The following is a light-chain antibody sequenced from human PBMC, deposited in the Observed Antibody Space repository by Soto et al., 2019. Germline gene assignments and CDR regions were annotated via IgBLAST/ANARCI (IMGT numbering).Light chain of an antibody. V-gene: IGKV3-15*01. CDR3: QQYSKWPIT. CDR1: QSVNSN. J-gene: IGKJ5*01. CDR2: GIS. Sequence: EMVMTQSPAILSVSPGESATLSCRASQSVNSNYLAWYQQHPGQPPRLLIYGISTRATGIPARFSGSGSGTEFSLTISSPQSEDFAVYYCQQYSKWPITFGQGTRLEI.